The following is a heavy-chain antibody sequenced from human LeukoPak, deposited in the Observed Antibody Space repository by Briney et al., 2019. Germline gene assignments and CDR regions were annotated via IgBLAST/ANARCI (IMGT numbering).Heavy chain of an antibody. CDR1: GCSISSYH. D-gene: IGHD6-13*01. CDR2: IYYNGST. J-gene: IGHJ6*03. V-gene: IGHV4-59*01. Sequence: SVPLSLTCTVSGCSISSYHWSWLPHAPGKGLVGIMYIYYNGSTNYNCSLKSLVTISVDTSKSQFSLKLSSVTAADTAVYYCARGAEQPAKNYYYYYMDVWGKGTTVTVSS. CDR3: ARGAEQPAKNYYYYYMDV.